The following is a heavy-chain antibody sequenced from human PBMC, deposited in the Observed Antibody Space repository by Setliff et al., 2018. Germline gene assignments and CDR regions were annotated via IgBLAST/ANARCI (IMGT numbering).Heavy chain of an antibody. V-gene: IGHV1-46*03. Sequence: ASVKVSCKASGYTLTNYYMHWVRQAPGQGLEWMGIINPSGGLTRYAQKFQGRVTMTRDTSTSTVYMEVISLRSEDTAVYFCAREVLPLVREEAFYIWGQGTMVTV. J-gene: IGHJ3*02. CDR2: INPSGGLT. D-gene: IGHD2-2*01. CDR3: AREVLPLVREEAFYI. CDR1: GYTLTNYY.